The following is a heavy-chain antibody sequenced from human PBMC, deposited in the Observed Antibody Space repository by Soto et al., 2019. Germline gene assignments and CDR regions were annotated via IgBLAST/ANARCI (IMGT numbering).Heavy chain of an antibody. CDR2: IYYSGST. CDR3: ARESCTTGATIYYYYMDV. J-gene: IGHJ6*03. CDR1: GGSISSFY. V-gene: IGHV4-59*01. D-gene: IGHD1-7*01. Sequence: SETLSLTCTVSGGSISSFYWSWIRQPPGKGLEWIGYIYYSGSTNYNPSLKSRVTISVDTSKNQFSLKLSSVTAADTAVYYCARESCTTGATIYYYYMDVWGKGTTVTVSS.